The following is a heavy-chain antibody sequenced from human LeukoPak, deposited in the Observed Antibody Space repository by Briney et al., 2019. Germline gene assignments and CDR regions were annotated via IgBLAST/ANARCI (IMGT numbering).Heavy chain of an antibody. CDR1: GFTFSYFS. CDR2: ISSSGSYI. J-gene: IGHJ4*02. CDR3: AREYSSSSDRLDY. Sequence: PGGSLRLSCAASGFTFSYFSMNWVRQAPGKGLEWVSSISSSGSYIYYADSVKGRFTVSRDNAKNLLYLQMDSLRAEDTAVYYCAREYSSSSDRLDYWGQGTLVTVSS. V-gene: IGHV3-21*01. D-gene: IGHD6-6*01.